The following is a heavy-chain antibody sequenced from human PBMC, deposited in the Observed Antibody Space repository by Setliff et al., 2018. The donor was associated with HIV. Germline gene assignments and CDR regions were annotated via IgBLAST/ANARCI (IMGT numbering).Heavy chain of an antibody. CDR3: ARGRGAWFEGSWFDP. Sequence: SETLSLTCTVSGGSISTHYWSWIRQPPGKGLEWIGTVYYDASTIYTPSLNSRVAISLDRSKNQFSLKLDSVTAADTALYFCARGRGAWFEGSWFDPWGQGILVTVSS. CDR1: GGSISTHY. CDR2: VYYDAST. V-gene: IGHV4-59*08. D-gene: IGHD6-19*01. J-gene: IGHJ5*02.